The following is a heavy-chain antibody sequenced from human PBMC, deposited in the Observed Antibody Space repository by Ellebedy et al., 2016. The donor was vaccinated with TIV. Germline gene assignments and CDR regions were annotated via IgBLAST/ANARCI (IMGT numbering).Heavy chain of an antibody. CDR1: GFTFEDFD. V-gene: IGHV3-9*01. CDR2: ISWNSGTM. Sequence: PGGSLRLSCAASGFTFEDFDMHWVRQAPGMGLEWVSGISWNSGTMHYTDSVKGRFTISRDNAKNSLYLQMHSLRAEDTAFYYCVKGSIAVTGTCFDSWGQGTLVTVSS. D-gene: IGHD6-13*01. J-gene: IGHJ4*02. CDR3: VKGSIAVTGTCFDS.